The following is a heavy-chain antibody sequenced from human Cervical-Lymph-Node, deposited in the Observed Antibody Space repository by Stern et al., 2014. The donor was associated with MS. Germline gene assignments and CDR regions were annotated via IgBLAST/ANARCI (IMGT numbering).Heavy chain of an antibody. CDR3: AADYDLHWFDP. J-gene: IGHJ5*02. CDR2: IYTSGST. D-gene: IGHD3-22*01. CDR1: GGSISSGSYY. V-gene: IGHV4-61*02. Sequence: QVQLQESGPGLVKPSQTLSLTCTVSGGSISSGSYYWSWIRQPAGKGLEWIGRIYTSGSTNYNPSLKSRVPISVDTSKHQFSLKLSSVTAADTAVYYCAADYDLHWFDPWGQGTLVTVSS.